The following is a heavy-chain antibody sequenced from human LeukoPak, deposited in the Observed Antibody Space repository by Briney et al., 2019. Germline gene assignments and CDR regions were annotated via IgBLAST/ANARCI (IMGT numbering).Heavy chain of an antibody. J-gene: IGHJ4*02. Sequence: SVKVSCKASGFTFTSSAMQWVRQARGQRLEWIGWIVVGSGNTNYAQKFQERVTITRDMSTSTAHMELSSLRSGDTAVYYCAAAVQLWKIDYWGQGTLVTVSS. V-gene: IGHV1-58*02. CDR3: AAAVQLWKIDY. D-gene: IGHD5-18*01. CDR2: IVVGSGNT. CDR1: GFTFTSSA.